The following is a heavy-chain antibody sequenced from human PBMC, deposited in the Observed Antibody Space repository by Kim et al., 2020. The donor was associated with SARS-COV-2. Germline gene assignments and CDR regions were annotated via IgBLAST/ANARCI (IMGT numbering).Heavy chain of an antibody. J-gene: IGHJ3*02. V-gene: IGHV3-33*01. CDR2: ICSGGTNK. D-gene: IGHD2-8*01. CDR3: AREDNANSGTDALDI. CDR1: GFIFSSYG. Sequence: GGSLRLSRAASGFIFSSYGMNWVRQAPGKGLEWVAVICSGGTNKYYADAVKGRFTISRDNYKSTMYLQMNSLRAEDTAVYYWAREDNANSGTDALDIWGQGTMVTVSS.